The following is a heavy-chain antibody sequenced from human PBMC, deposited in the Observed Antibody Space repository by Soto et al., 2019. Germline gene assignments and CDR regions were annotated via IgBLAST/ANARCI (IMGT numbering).Heavy chain of an antibody. V-gene: IGHV4-34*01. CDR1: GGSFSGYY. Sequence: QVQLQQWGAGLLKPSETLSLTCAVYGGSFSGYYWSWIRQPPGKGLEWIGEINHSGSTNYNPSLKSRVTISVDTSKNQFSLKLSSVTAADTAVYYCARAFADILTGRRNDYWGQGTLVTVSS. J-gene: IGHJ4*02. CDR3: ARAFADILTGRRNDY. D-gene: IGHD3-9*01. CDR2: INHSGST.